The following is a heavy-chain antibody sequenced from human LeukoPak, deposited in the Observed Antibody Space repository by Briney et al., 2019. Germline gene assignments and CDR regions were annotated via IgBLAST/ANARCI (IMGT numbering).Heavy chain of an antibody. CDR3: ARAPDFWSGYFDY. V-gene: IGHV3-53*05. J-gene: IGHJ4*02. Sequence: GGSLRLSCAASGFTVSSNYMSWVRQAPGKGLEWVSVIYSGGTTYYADSVKGRFTISRDNSKNTLYLQMNSLRAEDTAVYYCARAPDFWSGYFDYWGQGILVTVSS. CDR1: GFTVSSNY. CDR2: IYSGGTT. D-gene: IGHD3-3*01.